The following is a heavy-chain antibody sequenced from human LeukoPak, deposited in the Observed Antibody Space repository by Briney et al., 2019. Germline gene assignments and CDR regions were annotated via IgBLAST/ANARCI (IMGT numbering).Heavy chain of an antibody. Sequence: PGGSLRLSCAASGFTFRSYAMSWVRQAPGKGLEWVSAISGSGGSTYYADSVKGRFTISRDNSKNTLYLQMNSLRAEDTAVYYCAKDMYSGYPRIGNAFDIWGQGTMVTVSS. V-gene: IGHV3-23*01. CDR1: GFTFRSYA. D-gene: IGHD5-12*01. J-gene: IGHJ3*02. CDR3: AKDMYSGYPRIGNAFDI. CDR2: ISGSGGST.